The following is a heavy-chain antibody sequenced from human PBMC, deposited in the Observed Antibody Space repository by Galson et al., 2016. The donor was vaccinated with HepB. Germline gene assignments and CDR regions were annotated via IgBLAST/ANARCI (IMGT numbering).Heavy chain of an antibody. Sequence: LRLSCAASGFTFSNYGIHWVRQAPGQGLEWVAVIWYDGSTKYYADAVKGRFTVSRDNSKTTVYLQMNSLRAEDTAVYYWARGTTFYHYWRASRPYRFDPWGQGTLVTVSS. J-gene: IGHJ5*02. V-gene: IGHV3-33*01. D-gene: IGHD3-3*01. CDR1: GFTFSNYG. CDR2: IWYDGSTK. CDR3: ARGTTFYHYWRASRPYRFDP.